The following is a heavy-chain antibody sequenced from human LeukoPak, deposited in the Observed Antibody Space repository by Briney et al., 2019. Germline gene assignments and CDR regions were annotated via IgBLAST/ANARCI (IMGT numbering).Heavy chain of an antibody. CDR1: GYTFTSYD. CDR2: KNPNSGNT. Sequence: ASVKVSCKASGYTFTSYDINWVRQATGQGLEWMGWKNPNSGNTGYAQKFQGRVTMTRNTSISTAYMELSSLRSEDTAVYYCAVMVRGVHQAFDYWGQGTLVTVSS. J-gene: IGHJ4*02. V-gene: IGHV1-8*01. CDR3: AVMVRGVHQAFDY. D-gene: IGHD3-10*01.